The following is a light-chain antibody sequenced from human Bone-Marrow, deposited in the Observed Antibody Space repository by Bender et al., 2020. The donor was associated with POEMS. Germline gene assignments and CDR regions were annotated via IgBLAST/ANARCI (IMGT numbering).Light chain of an antibody. CDR2: GYN. CDR3: SSYAGSNIYV. J-gene: IGLJ1*01. V-gene: IGLV1-40*01. Sequence: QSVLTQPPSVSGAPGQRVTISCTGSSSNTGSGYDINWYQHLPGTAPKLLIYGYNNRPSGVPDRFSGSKSGNTASLTVSGLQAEDEADYYCSSYAGSNIYVFGTGTKVTVL. CDR1: SSNTGSGYD.